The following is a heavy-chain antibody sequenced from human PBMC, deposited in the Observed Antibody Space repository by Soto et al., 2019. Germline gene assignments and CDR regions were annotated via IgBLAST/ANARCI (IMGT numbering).Heavy chain of an antibody. Sequence: ASVQVSCKASTYTFTNYAIHWVRQAPGQRLEWMGWINAGNGHTKYSQKFQARVTITRDTSASTAYMELSSLRSEDTAVYYCARGERYYYDSSGYFGFDYWGQGTLVTVSS. D-gene: IGHD3-22*01. J-gene: IGHJ4*02. CDR3: ARGERYYYDSSGYFGFDY. CDR2: INAGNGHT. V-gene: IGHV1-3*01. CDR1: TYTFTNYA.